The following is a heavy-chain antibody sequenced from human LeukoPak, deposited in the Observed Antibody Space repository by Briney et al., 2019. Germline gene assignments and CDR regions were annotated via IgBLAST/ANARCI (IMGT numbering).Heavy chain of an antibody. D-gene: IGHD6-25*01. J-gene: IGHJ4*02. V-gene: IGHV4-34*01. CDR2: INHSGST. Sequence: PSETLSLTCAVYGGSFSGCYWSWIRQPPGKGLEWIGEINHSGSTNYNPSLKSRVTISVDTSKNQFSLKLSSVTAADTAVYYCARGRGKAALGYWGQGTLVTVSS. CDR1: GGSFSGCY. CDR3: ARGRGKAALGY.